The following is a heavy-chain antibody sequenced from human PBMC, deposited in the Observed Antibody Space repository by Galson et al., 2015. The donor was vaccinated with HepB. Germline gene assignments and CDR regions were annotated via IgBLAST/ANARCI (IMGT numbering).Heavy chain of an antibody. D-gene: IGHD4/OR15-4a*01. CDR3: ARGIPETPDYISKHFLYRMDV. CDR2: ISNDGTNQ. Sequence: SLRLSCAASGFTFSNYAMHWVRQAPGKGLEWVAVISNDGTNQFYGDSVQGRFTISRDNSRNTLYLQMNSLKSGDTAVYYCARGIPETPDYISKHFLYRMDVWGQGTPVTVSS. V-gene: IGHV3-30*04. J-gene: IGHJ6*01. CDR1: GFTFSNYA.